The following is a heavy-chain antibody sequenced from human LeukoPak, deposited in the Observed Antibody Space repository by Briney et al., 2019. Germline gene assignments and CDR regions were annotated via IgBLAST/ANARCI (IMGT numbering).Heavy chain of an antibody. CDR3: ARGLVPGFLDY. Sequence: GGSLRLSCVASGFTFSTYNMNWVRQAPGKGLVWVSRINSDESITTYADSVKGRFTISRDNAKNTLYLQMNSLRAEDTAVYYCARGLVPGFLDYWGQGTPVTVSS. V-gene: IGHV3-74*01. D-gene: IGHD4-11*01. J-gene: IGHJ4*02. CDR2: INSDESIT. CDR1: GFTFSTYN.